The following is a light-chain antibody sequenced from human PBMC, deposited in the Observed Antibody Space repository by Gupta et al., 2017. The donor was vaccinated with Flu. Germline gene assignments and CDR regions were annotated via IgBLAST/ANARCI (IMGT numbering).Light chain of an antibody. J-gene: IGLJ3*02. Sequence: SSSNIGNNYVSWYQQLPGTAPKLLIFDNNKRPSGIPDRFSGSKSGTSATLGITGLQTGDEAEYYCGAWDNSLSAGVFGGGTKLTVL. CDR1: SSNIGNNY. V-gene: IGLV1-51*01. CDR3: GAWDNSLSAGV. CDR2: DNN.